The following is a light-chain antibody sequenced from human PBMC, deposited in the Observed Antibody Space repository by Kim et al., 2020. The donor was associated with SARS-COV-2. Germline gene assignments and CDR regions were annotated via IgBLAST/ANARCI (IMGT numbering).Light chain of an antibody. CDR1: QTISSY. CDR3: QQSYSTYRT. CDR2: AAS. V-gene: IGKV1-39*01. Sequence: DIQMTQSPSSLSASVGDRVTITCRASQTISSYLNWYQQKPGKAPKLLIYAASSLQSGVPSRFRGSGSGTDFTLTISSLQPEDFATYYCQQSYSTYRTFGPGTKVDIK. J-gene: IGKJ3*01.